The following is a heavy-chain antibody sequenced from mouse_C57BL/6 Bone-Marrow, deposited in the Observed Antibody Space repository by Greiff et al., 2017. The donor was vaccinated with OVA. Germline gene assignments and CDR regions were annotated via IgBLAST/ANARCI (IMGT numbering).Heavy chain of an antibody. CDR2: IRSKSNNYAT. D-gene: IGHD2-3*01. CDR1: GFSFNTYA. Sequence: EVKLVESGGGLVQPTGSLKLSCAASGFSFNTYAMNWVRQAPGKGLEWVARIRSKSNNYATYYADSVKDRFTISRDDSESMLYLQMNNLKTEDTAMCYCVRHDVYWYFDVWGTGTTVTVSS. J-gene: IGHJ1*03. V-gene: IGHV10-1*01. CDR3: VRHDVYWYFDV.